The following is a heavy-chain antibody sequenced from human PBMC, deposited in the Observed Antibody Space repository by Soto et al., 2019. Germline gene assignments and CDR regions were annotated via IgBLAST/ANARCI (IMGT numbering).Heavy chain of an antibody. Sequence: PSETLSLTCTVSGVSVSSSSYYWGWVRQPPGKGLEWIGSVYYSGSTYYNPSLESRVTISVDKSKNQFSLKLMPLSAADTAVYYCGRLEGLATISYYFDYWGQGALVTVSS. CDR2: VYYSGST. J-gene: IGHJ4*02. V-gene: IGHV4-39*01. D-gene: IGHD3-9*01. CDR3: GRLEGLATISYYFDY. CDR1: GVSVSSSSYY.